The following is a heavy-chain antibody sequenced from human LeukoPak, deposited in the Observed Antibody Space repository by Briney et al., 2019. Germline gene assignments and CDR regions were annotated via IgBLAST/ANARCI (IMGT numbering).Heavy chain of an antibody. J-gene: IGHJ3*02. D-gene: IGHD4-23*01. CDR1: GFTFRKHA. CDR2: IFTDGHHT. V-gene: IGHV3-23*01. CDR3: AKSLHDHENSWSEFRGFDI. Sequence: PGGSLRLSCAASGFTFRKHAMSWVRQAPGKGLEWVSSIFTDGHHTYNADSVKGRFTISRDNSGNTLSLQMNSLRAEDTATYYCAKSLHDHENSWSEFRGFDIWGRGTVVTVSS.